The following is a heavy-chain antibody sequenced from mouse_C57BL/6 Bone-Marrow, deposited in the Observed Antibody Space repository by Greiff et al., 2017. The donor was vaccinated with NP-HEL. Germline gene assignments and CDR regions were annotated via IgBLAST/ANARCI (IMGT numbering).Heavy chain of an antibody. V-gene: IGHV2-9-1*01. CDR1: GFSLTSYA. D-gene: IGHD2-1*01. CDR2: IWTGGGT. CDR3: ARLWYRFYYAMDY. J-gene: IGHJ4*01. Sequence: VKLVESGPGLVAPSQSLSITCTVSGFSLTSYAISWVRQPPGKGLEWLGVIWTGGGTNYNSALKSRLSISKDNSKSQVFLKMNSLQTDDTARYYCARLWYRFYYAMDYWGQGTSVTVSS.